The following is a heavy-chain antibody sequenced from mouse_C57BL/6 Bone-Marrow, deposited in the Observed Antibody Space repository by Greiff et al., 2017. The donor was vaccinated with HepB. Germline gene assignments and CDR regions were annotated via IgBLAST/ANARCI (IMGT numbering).Heavy chain of an antibody. CDR2: IYPGSGST. CDR1: GYTFTSYW. CDR3: ARYHYRPGWYFDV. V-gene: IGHV1-55*01. Sequence: QVQLQQPGAELMKPGASVKMSCKASGYTFTSYWITWVKQRPGQGLEWIGDIYPGSGSTNYNEKFKSKATLTVDTSSSTAYMQLSSLTSEDSAVYYCARYHYRPGWYFDVWGTGTTVTVSS. J-gene: IGHJ1*03. D-gene: IGHD2-14*01.